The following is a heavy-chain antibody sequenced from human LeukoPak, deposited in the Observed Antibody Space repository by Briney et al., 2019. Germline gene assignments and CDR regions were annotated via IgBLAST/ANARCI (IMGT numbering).Heavy chain of an antibody. V-gene: IGHV3-21*01. CDR3: VAGSGWLPDY. D-gene: IGHD6-19*01. CDR1: GFTFSSYS. J-gene: IGHJ4*02. Sequence: GGSLRLSCAASGFTFSSYSMNWVRQAPGKGLEWVSSISSSSSYIYYADSVKGRFTISRDNAKNSLYLQMNSLRAEDTAVYFCVAGSGWLPDYWGQGTLVIVSS. CDR2: ISSSSSYI.